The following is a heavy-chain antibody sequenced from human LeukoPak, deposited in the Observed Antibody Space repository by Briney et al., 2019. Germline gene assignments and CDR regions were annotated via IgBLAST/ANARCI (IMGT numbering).Heavy chain of an antibody. D-gene: IGHD3-22*01. J-gene: IGHJ3*02. CDR1: GFAFSSYA. CDR3: AKVTMIVVVITLDAFDI. Sequence: GRSLRLSCAASGFAFSSYAMSWVRQAPGKGLEWVSAISGSGGSTYYADSVKGRFTISRDNSKNTLYLQMNSLRAEDTAVYYCAKVTMIVVVITLDAFDIWGQGTMVTVSS. V-gene: IGHV3-23*01. CDR2: ISGSGGST.